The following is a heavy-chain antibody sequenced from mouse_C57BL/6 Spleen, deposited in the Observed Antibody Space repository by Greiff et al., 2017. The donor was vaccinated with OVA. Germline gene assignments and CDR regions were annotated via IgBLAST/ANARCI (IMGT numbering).Heavy chain of an antibody. J-gene: IGHJ4*01. CDR3: ARPRGYCSMDY. V-gene: IGHV1-82*01. CDR1: GYAFSSSW. CDR2: IYPGDGDT. Sequence: QVQLKQSGPELVKPGASVKISCKASGYAFSSSWMNWVKQRPGKGLEWIGRIYPGDGDTTYNGKFKGKATLTVDKSSSTAYMQLSSLTSEDSAVYSYARPRGYCSMDYWGQGTSVTVSS.